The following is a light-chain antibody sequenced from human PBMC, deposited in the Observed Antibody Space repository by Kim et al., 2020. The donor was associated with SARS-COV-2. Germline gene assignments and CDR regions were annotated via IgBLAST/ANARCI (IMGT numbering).Light chain of an antibody. CDR3: HQYGGSPGT. J-gene: IGKJ1*01. CDR1: QRVSRNY. V-gene: IGKV3-20*01. Sequence: SPGDRVTLSCRASQRVSRNYLAWYQNKPGQGPRLLVYGASSRAAGSPDRFSGSGAGTDFTLTISSLFPEDFAVYYCHQYGGSPGTFGQGTKVDIK. CDR2: GAS.